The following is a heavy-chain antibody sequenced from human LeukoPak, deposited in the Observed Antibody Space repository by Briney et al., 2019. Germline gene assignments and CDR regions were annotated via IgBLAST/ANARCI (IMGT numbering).Heavy chain of an antibody. CDR2: INHSGST. D-gene: IGHD3-10*01. CDR3: ARARASIRGVTSPFDY. Sequence: SETLSLTCAVYGGSFSGYYWSWIRQPPGKGLEWIGEINHSGSTNYNPSLKSRVTISVDTSKNQFSLKLSSVTAADTAVYYCARARASIRGVTSPFDYWGQGTLVTASS. V-gene: IGHV4-34*01. J-gene: IGHJ4*02. CDR1: GGSFSGYY.